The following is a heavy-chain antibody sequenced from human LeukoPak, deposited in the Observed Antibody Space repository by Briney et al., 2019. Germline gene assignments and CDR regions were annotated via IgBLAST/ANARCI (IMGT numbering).Heavy chain of an antibody. Sequence: SETLSFTCAVSGDSISSGTYYRRWIRQPAGKGLKWIGRIDTSGSTNYNHALMTRVTISIDMSKNQLFLRLSSVAVADTALSYCARGQKYTYGYTVTELGSRYFDYWGQGTLVTVSS. CDR1: GDSISSGTYY. CDR3: ARGQKYTYGYTVTELGSRYFDY. CDR2: IDTSGST. V-gene: IGHV4-61*02. D-gene: IGHD5-18*01. J-gene: IGHJ4*02.